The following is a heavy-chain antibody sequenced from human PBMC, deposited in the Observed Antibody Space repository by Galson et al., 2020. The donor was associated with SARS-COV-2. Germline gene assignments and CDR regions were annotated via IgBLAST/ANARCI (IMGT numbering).Heavy chain of an antibody. Sequence: ASVKVSCKASGFTFTTYGISWVRQAPGQGLEWMGWISAYNGYTKYAQKFQGRVTLTTDTSTTTAYMELWSLTSDDTGVYYCARDSERLSPNSGSSGYIYYGMDGWGRGTTVTVSS. CDR2: ISAYNGYT. D-gene: IGHD6-6*01. J-gene: IGHJ6*02. CDR1: GFTFTTYG. CDR3: ARDSERLSPNSGSSGYIYYGMDG. V-gene: IGHV1-18*01.